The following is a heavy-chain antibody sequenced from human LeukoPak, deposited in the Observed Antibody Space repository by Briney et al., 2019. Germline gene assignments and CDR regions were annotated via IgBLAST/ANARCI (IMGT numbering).Heavy chain of an antibody. CDR3: ARGGPLGSYFDY. J-gene: IGHJ4*02. D-gene: IGHD1-26*01. CDR2: ISSDGSST. Sequence: GGSLRLSCAASGFAFSSYWMCWVRQAPGKGLVWVSRISSDGSSTDYADSVKGRFTISRDNAKNTMYLQVNSLRTEDTAVYYCARGGPLGSYFDYWGQGTLVTVSS. CDR1: GFAFSSYW. V-gene: IGHV3-74*01.